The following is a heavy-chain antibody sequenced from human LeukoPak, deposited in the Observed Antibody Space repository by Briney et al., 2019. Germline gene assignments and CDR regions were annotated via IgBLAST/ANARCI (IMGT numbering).Heavy chain of an antibody. J-gene: IGHJ3*02. CDR2: VTANGGP. D-gene: IGHD1-14*01. V-gene: IGHV3-43*02. CDR1: GVTFEEYA. CDR3: AKLLNPHAFDI. Sequence: PGGSLRLLCAVSGVTFEEYAMHCARQARGKAPEYGSYVTANGGPYYADSVKGRFVISRENSNNSLYLQMNILRPEDTALYYSAKLLNPHAFDIWGEGTIVTVSS.